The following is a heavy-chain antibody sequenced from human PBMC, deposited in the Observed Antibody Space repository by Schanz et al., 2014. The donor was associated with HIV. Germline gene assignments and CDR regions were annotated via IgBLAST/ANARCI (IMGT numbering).Heavy chain of an antibody. Sequence: QVQLLESGGGLVKPGGSLRLSCAASGFTLRDYYMSWIRQAPGKGLECVSYISRSGNTIYYVDSVKGRFTISRDNSKNTVYLHMNSLRFEDTAFYYCAKEEVPNDYWGLGTLVTVSS. D-gene: IGHD3-10*01. CDR2: ISRSGNTI. J-gene: IGHJ4*02. V-gene: IGHV3-11*01. CDR1: GFTLRDYY. CDR3: AKEEVPNDY.